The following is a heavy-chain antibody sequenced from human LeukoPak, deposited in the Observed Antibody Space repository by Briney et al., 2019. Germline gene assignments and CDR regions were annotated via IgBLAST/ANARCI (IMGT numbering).Heavy chain of an antibody. D-gene: IGHD4-17*01. J-gene: IGHJ4*02. Sequence: GGSLRLSCTASRFTFNRYGMHWVRQAPGKGLEWVAVISYDGSNKYYADSVKGRFTISRDNSKNTLYLQMNSLRAEDTAVYYCAKGIYGDYRGDFDYWGQGTLVTVSS. CDR3: AKGIYGDYRGDFDY. V-gene: IGHV3-30*18. CDR2: ISYDGSNK. CDR1: RFTFNRYG.